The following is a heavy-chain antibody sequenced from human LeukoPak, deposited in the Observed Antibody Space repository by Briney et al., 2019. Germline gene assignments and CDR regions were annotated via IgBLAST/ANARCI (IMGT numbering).Heavy chain of an antibody. Sequence: PSETLSLTCTVSGGSISSSNYYWGWIRQPPGKGLEWIVSIYYSGSIYYNPSLKSRVTISVDTSKNQFSLTLTSVTAADTAVYYCARQRGYCSGGSCYGMFDYWGQGTLVTVSS. D-gene: IGHD2-15*01. CDR2: IYYSGSI. J-gene: IGHJ4*02. CDR1: GGSISSSNYY. V-gene: IGHV4-39*01. CDR3: ARQRGYCSGGSCYGMFDY.